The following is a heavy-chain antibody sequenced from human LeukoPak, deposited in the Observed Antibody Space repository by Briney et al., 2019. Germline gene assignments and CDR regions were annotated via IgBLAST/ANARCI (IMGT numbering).Heavy chain of an antibody. J-gene: IGHJ5*02. CDR1: GFTFSSYA. Sequence: GGSLRLSCAASGFTFSSYAMSWVRQAPGKGLEWVSAISGSGGSTYYADSVKGRFTISRDNAKNSLYLQMNGLRAEDTAVYYCARLQLGWFDPWGQGTLVTVSS. CDR2: ISGSGGST. V-gene: IGHV3-23*01. CDR3: ARLQLGWFDP. D-gene: IGHD2-21*01.